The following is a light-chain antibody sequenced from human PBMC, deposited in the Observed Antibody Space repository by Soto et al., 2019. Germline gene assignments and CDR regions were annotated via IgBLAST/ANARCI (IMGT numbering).Light chain of an antibody. J-gene: IGKJ1*01. Sequence: EIVMPHSPAALSVSPGARTTLSCSASQSVSRCLALSQQKPGQGPRLLMYGASSRATGIPARFSGSGSGTEFTLTISSLLSEDFAVYYCQQYNSWPITFGQGAKV. CDR3: QQYNSWPIT. CDR1: QSVSRC. CDR2: GAS. V-gene: IGKV3-15*01.